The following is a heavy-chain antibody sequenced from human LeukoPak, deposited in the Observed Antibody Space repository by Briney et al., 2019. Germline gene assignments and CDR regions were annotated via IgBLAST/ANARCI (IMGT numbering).Heavy chain of an antibody. CDR1: GGSISSNSYY. V-gene: IGHV4-39*01. CDR3: ARHQGIAPADTGGDSLDT. Sequence: SETLSLTCTVSGGSISSNSYYWGWIRQPPGKGLEYIGSVYYSGSTNRNPSLKSRGTISVDKSKNQFSLRLSSVTAADAAVYFCARHQGIAPADTGGDSLDTWGQGTMVTVYS. CDR2: VYYSGST. J-gene: IGHJ3*02. D-gene: IGHD6-13*01.